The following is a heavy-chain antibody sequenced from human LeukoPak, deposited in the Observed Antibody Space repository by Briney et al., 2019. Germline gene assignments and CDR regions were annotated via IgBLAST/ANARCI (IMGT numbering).Heavy chain of an antibody. Sequence: PGGSLRLSCAASGFTFSSYSMNWVRQAPGKGLEWVSSISSSSSYIYHAVSVKGRFTISRDNAKNSLYLQMNSLRAEDTAVYYCARDGRYFDWYLDYWGQGTLVTVSS. D-gene: IGHD3-9*01. CDR3: ARDGRYFDWYLDY. J-gene: IGHJ4*02. CDR2: ISSSSSYI. V-gene: IGHV3-21*01. CDR1: GFTFSSYS.